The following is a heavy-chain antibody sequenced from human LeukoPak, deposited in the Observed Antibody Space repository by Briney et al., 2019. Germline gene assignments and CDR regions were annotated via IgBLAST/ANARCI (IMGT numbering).Heavy chain of an antibody. CDR3: ARDSGSSEDAFDI. D-gene: IGHD1-26*01. J-gene: IGHJ3*02. CDR2: IRYDGSNK. V-gene: IGHV3-30*02. Sequence: GGSLRLSCAASGFTFSSYGMHWVRQAPGKGLEWVAFIRYDGSNKYYADSVKGRFTISRDNSKNTLYLQMNSLRAEDTAVYYCARDSGSSEDAFDIWGQGTMVTVSS. CDR1: GFTFSSYG.